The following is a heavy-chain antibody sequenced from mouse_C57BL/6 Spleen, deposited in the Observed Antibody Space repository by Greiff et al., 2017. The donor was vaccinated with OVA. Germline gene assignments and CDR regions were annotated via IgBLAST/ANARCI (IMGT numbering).Heavy chain of an antibody. CDR2: INPSNGGT. V-gene: IGHV1-53*01. Sequence: QVQLQQPGTELVKPGASVKLSCKASGYTFTSYWMHWVKQRPGQGLEWIGYINPSNGGTKYNEKFKSKATLTADKSSSTAYMQLSSLTSEDSAVYYCARVPTYVGYSRFDVWGTGTTVTVSS. J-gene: IGHJ1*03. D-gene: IGHD2-3*01. CDR3: ARVPTYVGYSRFDV. CDR1: GYTFTSYW.